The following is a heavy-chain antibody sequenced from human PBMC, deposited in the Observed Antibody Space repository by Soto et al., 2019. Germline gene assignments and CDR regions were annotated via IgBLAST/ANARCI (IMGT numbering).Heavy chain of an antibody. CDR2: ISAHNGNT. Sequence: QVHLVQSGAEVKKPGASVKVSCKGSGYTFTSYGITWVRQAPGQGLEWMGWISAHNGNTNYAQKVQRRVPVTRHTSTTTAYMELRSLRSDDTAVYYCARRRYGDYWGKGHQVTVSS. J-gene: IGHJ4*02. CDR1: GYTFTSYG. D-gene: IGHD1-1*01. V-gene: IGHV1-18*01. CDR3: ARRRYGDY.